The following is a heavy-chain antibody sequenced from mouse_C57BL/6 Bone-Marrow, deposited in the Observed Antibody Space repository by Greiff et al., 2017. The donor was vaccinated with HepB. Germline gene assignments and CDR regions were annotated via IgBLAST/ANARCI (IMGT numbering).Heavy chain of an antibody. Sequence: VQLQQPGAELVRPGTSVKLSCKASGYTFTSYWMHWVKQRPGQGLEWIGVIDPSDSYTNYNQKFKGKATLTVDTSSSTAYMQLRSLTSEDSSVYYCAREGVYSNYVWYFDVWGTGTTVTVSS. CDR3: AREGVYSNYVWYFDV. J-gene: IGHJ1*03. V-gene: IGHV1-59*01. CDR2: IDPSDSYT. D-gene: IGHD2-5*01. CDR1: GYTFTSYW.